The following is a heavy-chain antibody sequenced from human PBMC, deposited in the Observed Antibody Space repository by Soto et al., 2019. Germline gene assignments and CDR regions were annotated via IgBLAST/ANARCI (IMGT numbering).Heavy chain of an antibody. CDR2: IYYSGST. CDR3: ARHPYYYGSGSYYKGWYFDY. J-gene: IGHJ4*02. D-gene: IGHD3-10*01. V-gene: IGHV4-39*01. Sequence: QLQLQESGPGLVKPSETLSLTCTVSGGSISSSSYYWGWIRQPPGKGLEWIGSIYYSGSTYYNPSLKSRVTISVDTSKNQFSLKLSSVTAADTAVYYCARHPYYYGSGSYYKGWYFDYWGQGTLVTVSS. CDR1: GGSISSSSYY.